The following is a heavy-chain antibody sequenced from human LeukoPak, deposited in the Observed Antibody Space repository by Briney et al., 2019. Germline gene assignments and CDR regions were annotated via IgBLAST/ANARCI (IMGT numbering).Heavy chain of an antibody. Sequence: GGSLRLSCAASGVTFSRHVMHWVRQAPGKGLEWVAFIQYNGGNKYYADSVKGRFTISRDNSQNTLYLQMNSLRAEDTAVYYCAKDLSQYDSGGYRYFDYWGQGSPVTVPS. J-gene: IGHJ4*02. V-gene: IGHV3-30*02. CDR3: AKDLSQYDSGGYRYFDY. D-gene: IGHD3-22*01. CDR1: GVTFSRHV. CDR2: IQYNGGNK.